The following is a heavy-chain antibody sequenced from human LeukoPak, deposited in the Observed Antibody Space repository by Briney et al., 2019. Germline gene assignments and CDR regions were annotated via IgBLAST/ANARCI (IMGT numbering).Heavy chain of an antibody. J-gene: IGHJ4*02. D-gene: IGHD3-10*01. Sequence: ASVKVSCKASGYTFTSYGISWVRQAPGQGLEWMGGIIPIFGTANYAQKFQGRVTITADESTSTAYMELSSLRSEDTAVYYCAREEGNYYGSGSYNYFDYWGQGTLVTVSS. V-gene: IGHV1-69*13. CDR2: IIPIFGTA. CDR1: GYTFTSYG. CDR3: AREEGNYYGSGSYNYFDY.